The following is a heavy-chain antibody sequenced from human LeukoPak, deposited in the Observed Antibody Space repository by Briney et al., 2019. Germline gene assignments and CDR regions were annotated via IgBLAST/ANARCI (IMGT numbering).Heavy chain of an antibody. Sequence: ASVKVSCKASGYTFTSYGISWVRQAPGQGLEWMGWINPNSGATNYAQNFQGRVSMTRETSINTAYMELSRLRSDDTAVYYCARDYYDILTGYYRFDYWGQGTLVTVSS. CDR1: GYTFTSYG. D-gene: IGHD3-9*01. CDR3: ARDYYDILTGYYRFDY. CDR2: INPNSGAT. V-gene: IGHV1-2*02. J-gene: IGHJ4*02.